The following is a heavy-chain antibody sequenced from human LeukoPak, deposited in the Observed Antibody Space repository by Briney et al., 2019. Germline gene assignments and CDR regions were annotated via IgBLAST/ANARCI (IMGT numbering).Heavy chain of an antibody. CDR2: ISGNASTI. J-gene: IGHJ4*02. D-gene: IGHD6-19*01. V-gene: IGHV3-48*03. CDR3: ARDGSDREYFDS. CDR1: GFPFINYE. Sequence: PGGSLRLSCAASGFPFINYEMNWVRQAPGRGLEWVSFISGNASTIYYADSLKGRFTISRDNAKNSLYLQMNNLRAEDTAVYYCARDGSDREYFDSWGQGTLVTVSS.